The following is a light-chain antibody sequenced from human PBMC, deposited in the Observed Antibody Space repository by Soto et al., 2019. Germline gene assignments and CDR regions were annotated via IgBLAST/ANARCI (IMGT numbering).Light chain of an antibody. CDR1: QSVDNNY. CDR2: DAS. V-gene: IGKV3-20*01. J-gene: IGKJ4*01. Sequence: EIVLTQSPGTLSLSPGERATLSCRASQSVDNNYLAWFQQKPGQAPRLLIYDASIRATGIPDRFRGSGSGTDFTLTISRLEPEDFAVYYCQQCAHSPLTFGGGTKVEVK. CDR3: QQCAHSPLT.